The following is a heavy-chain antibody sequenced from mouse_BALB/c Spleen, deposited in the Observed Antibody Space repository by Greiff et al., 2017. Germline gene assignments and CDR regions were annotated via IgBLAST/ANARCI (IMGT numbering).Heavy chain of an antibody. CDR2: ISYSGST. CDR3: ARGTMEYGNFAY. V-gene: IGHV3-2*02. CDR1: GYSITSDYA. D-gene: IGHD2-1*01. J-gene: IGHJ3*01. Sequence: EVKLQESGPGLVKPSQSLSLTCTVTGYSITSDYAWNWIRQFPGNKLEWMGYISYSGSTSYNPSLKSRISITRDTSKNQFFLQLNSVTTEDTATYYCARGTMEYGNFAYWGQGTLVTVSA.